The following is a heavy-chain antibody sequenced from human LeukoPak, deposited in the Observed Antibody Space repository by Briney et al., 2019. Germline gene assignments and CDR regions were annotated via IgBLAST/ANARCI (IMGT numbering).Heavy chain of an antibody. CDR3: AKVAQQLASVYYFDY. CDR1: GFTFSSYA. V-gene: IGHV3-23*01. D-gene: IGHD6-13*01. J-gene: IGHJ4*02. CDR2: ISGSGGRT. Sequence: GGSLRLSCAASGFTFSSYAMSWVRQAPGKGLEWVSTISGSGGRTYYADSVKGRFTISRDNAKNTLYLQMNSLRAEDTAVYYCAKVAQQLASVYYFDYWGQGTLVTVSS.